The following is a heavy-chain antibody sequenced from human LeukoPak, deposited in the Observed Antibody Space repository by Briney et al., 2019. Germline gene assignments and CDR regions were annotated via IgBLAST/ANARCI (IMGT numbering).Heavy chain of an antibody. V-gene: IGHV4-59*01. J-gene: IGHJ4*02. D-gene: IGHD6-13*01. Sequence: SETLSLTCTVSGGSITSYYWSWLRQPPGKGLEWIGSIYYSGSTNYNPSLKSRVTISVDTSKNQFSLILSSVTTADTAVYYCAREVVAAAGTVDYWGQGTLVTVSS. CDR1: GGSITSYY. CDR3: AREVVAAAGTVDY. CDR2: IYYSGST.